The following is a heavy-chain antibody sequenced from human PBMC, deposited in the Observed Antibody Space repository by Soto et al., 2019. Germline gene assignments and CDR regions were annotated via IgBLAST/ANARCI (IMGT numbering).Heavy chain of an antibody. CDR1: GGTFSSYA. D-gene: IGHD6-19*01. CDR3: PRWDSSGCYSFDY. J-gene: IGHJ4*02. Sequence: QVQLVQSGAEVKKPGSSVKVSCKASGGTFSSYAISWVRQAPGQGLEWMGGIIPIFGTANYAQKFQGRVTITADESTSPAYMELSSLSSEDTAVYYFPRWDSSGCYSFDYSGQGTLVTLSS. CDR2: IIPIFGTA. V-gene: IGHV1-69*12.